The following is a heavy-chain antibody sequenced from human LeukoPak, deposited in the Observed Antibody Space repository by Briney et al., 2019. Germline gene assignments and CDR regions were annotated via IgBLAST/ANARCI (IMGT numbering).Heavy chain of an antibody. Sequence: SVKVSCKASGGTLSSYAISWVRQAPGQGLEWMGGIIPIFGTANYAQKFQGRVTITADESTSTAYMELSSLRSEDTAVYYCARDVTTVTTPDLFDYWGQGTLVTVSS. V-gene: IGHV1-69*13. D-gene: IGHD4-17*01. CDR3: ARDVTTVTTPDLFDY. J-gene: IGHJ4*02. CDR1: GGTLSSYA. CDR2: IIPIFGTA.